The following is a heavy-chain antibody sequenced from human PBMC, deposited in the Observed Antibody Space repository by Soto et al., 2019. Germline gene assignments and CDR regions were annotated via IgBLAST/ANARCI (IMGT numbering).Heavy chain of an antibody. D-gene: IGHD3-22*01. Sequence: ASVKVSCKTSGYTFTDYYTHWVRQAPGQGLEWMGWMNPKSGGAYFAQKFQGRVTLTRDTSIGTAYMELSSLRSEDTAVYYCARDFANYYDSSGSGYYGMDVWGQGTTVTVSS. V-gene: IGHV1-2*02. CDR3: ARDFANYYDSSGSGYYGMDV. CDR1: GYTFTDYY. CDR2: MNPKSGGA. J-gene: IGHJ6*02.